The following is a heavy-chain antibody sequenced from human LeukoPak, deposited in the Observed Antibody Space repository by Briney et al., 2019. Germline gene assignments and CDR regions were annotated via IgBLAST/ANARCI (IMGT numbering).Heavy chain of an antibody. V-gene: IGHV4-34*01. CDR2: INHSGST. D-gene: IGHD3-9*01. CDR3: ARGGLRYFDWLLQEFDY. J-gene: IGHJ4*02. Sequence: SETLSLTCAVYGGSFRGYYWSWIRQPPGKGLEWIGEINHSGSTNYNPPLKSRVTISVDTSKNQFSLKLSSVAAADTAVYYCARGGLRYFDWLLQEFDYWGQGTLVTVSS. CDR1: GGSFRGYY.